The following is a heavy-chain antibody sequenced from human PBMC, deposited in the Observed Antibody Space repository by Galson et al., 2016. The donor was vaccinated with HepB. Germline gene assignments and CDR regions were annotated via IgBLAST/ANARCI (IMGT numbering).Heavy chain of an antibody. J-gene: IGHJ4*02. CDR3: ARMGSSSHETVY. V-gene: IGHV4-39*01. CDR1: GGSISSNDYY. CDR2: VYYSGTT. Sequence: SETLSLTCTVSGGSISSNDYYWGWIRQPPGKGLEWIGSVYYSGTTHYNPSLKSRVTISVDTSKNQFSLKLSSMTAADTAVYYCARMGSSSHETVYWGQGTLVSVSS. D-gene: IGHD6-6*01.